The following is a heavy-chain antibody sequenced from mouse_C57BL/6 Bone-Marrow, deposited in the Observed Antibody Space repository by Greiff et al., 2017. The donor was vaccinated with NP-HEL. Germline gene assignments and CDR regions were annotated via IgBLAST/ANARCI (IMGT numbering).Heavy chain of an antibody. J-gene: IGHJ4*01. CDR1: GYTFTSYW. CDR2: IDPSDSYT. Sequence: QVQLQQPGAELVRPGTSVKLSCKASGYTFTSYWMHWVKQRPGQGLEWIGVIDPSDSYTNYNQKFKGKATLTVDTSSSTAYMQLSSLTSEESAVYFCARKGDWDDYYAMDYWGQGTSVTVSS. V-gene: IGHV1-59*01. D-gene: IGHD4-1*01. CDR3: ARKGDWDDYYAMDY.